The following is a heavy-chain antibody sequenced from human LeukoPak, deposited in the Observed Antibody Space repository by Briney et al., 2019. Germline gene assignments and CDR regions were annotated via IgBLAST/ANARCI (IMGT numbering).Heavy chain of an antibody. Sequence: GGSLRLSCEFSGIIFSTYAMNWVRQAPGKGLEWVSGISGSGGDTYFADSVKGRFTISRDHSKNTVFLQMDSLRAEDTAVYYCAKTTAGNSSGRYPGWPVDYWGQGTLVTVSS. CDR2: ISGSGGDT. D-gene: IGHD6-19*01. CDR1: GIIFSTYA. J-gene: IGHJ4*02. V-gene: IGHV3-23*01. CDR3: AKTTAGNSSGRYPGWPVDY.